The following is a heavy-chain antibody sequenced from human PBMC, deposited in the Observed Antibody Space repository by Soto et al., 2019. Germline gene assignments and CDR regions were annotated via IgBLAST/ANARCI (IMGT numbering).Heavy chain of an antibody. Sequence: SETLSLTCTVSGGSISSYYWSWIRQPPGKGLEWIGYIYYSGSTNYNPSLKSRGTISVDTSKNQFSLKLSSVTAADTAVYYCARYKNKYCTNGVCYTRYFDYWGQGTRVTGSS. V-gene: IGHV4-59*01. CDR1: GGSISSYY. D-gene: IGHD2-8*01. CDR3: ARYKNKYCTNGVCYTRYFDY. J-gene: IGHJ4*02. CDR2: IYYSGST.